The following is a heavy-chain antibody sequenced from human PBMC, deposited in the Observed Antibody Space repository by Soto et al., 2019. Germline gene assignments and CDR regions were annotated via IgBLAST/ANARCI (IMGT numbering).Heavy chain of an antibody. D-gene: IGHD5-18*01. CDR2: IYHSGST. Sequence: LSLTCAVSGYSISSGYYWGWIRQPPGKGLEWIGSIYHSGSTYYNPSLKSRVTISVDTSKNQFSLKLSSVTAADTAVYYCARVLGGYSYGYDDDYWGQGTLVTVSS. CDR3: ARVLGGYSYGYDDDY. J-gene: IGHJ4*02. CDR1: GYSISSGYY. V-gene: IGHV4-38-2*01.